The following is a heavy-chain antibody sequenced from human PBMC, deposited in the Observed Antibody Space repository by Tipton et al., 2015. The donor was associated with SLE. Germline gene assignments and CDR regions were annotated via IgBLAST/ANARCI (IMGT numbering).Heavy chain of an antibody. CDR2: IHQVGST. CDR1: GGPFSGYF. J-gene: IGHJ4*02. CDR3: ARDQVGVGDFDY. Sequence: TLSLTCSVYGGPFSGYFWTWIRQSPGKGLEWIGEIHQVGSTNYNPSLRSRVTMSVDTSQSQVSLQLTSVTAADTAVYYCARDQVGVGDFDYWGQGTLVTVSS. D-gene: IGHD1-26*01. V-gene: IGHV4-34*01.